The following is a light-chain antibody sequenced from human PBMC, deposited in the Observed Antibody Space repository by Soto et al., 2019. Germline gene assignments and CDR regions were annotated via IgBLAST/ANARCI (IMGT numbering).Light chain of an antibody. CDR1: QSVSSSY. Sequence: EIVLTQSPGTLSLSPGERATLSCRASQSVSSSYLAWYQQKPGQAPRLLIYDASSRATGIPDRFSGIGSVTDFTVTISRLEPEDFAVYYCQQCGSSPWTFGQGTKVEIK. CDR2: DAS. J-gene: IGKJ1*01. V-gene: IGKV3-20*01. CDR3: QQCGSSPWT.